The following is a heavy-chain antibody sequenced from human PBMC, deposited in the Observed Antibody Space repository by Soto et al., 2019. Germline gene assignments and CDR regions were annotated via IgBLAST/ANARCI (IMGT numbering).Heavy chain of an antibody. CDR2: ISSGSSTI. Sequence: GGSLRLSCAASGFTFSSYSMNWVRQAPGKGLEWDSYISSGSSTIYYADTVKGRFTISRNNAKNSLYLQMDSLRADDTAVYYATRSAYMDVWGTGTTVTVSS. V-gene: IGHV3-48*01. CDR1: GFTFSSYS. CDR3: TRSAYMDV. J-gene: IGHJ6*03. D-gene: IGHD2-2*01.